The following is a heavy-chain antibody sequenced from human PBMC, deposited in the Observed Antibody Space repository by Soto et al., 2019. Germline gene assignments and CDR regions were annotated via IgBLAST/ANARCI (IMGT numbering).Heavy chain of an antibody. D-gene: IGHD5-18*01. CDR2: MYHSEST. J-gene: IGHJ4*02. V-gene: IGHV4-30-2*01. CDR1: GGSISSGGYS. CDR3: ARGNSYVIYYFDY. Sequence: QLQLQESGSGLVKPSQTLSLTCAVSGGSISSGGYSWSWIRQPPGKGLEWIGYMYHSESTYYKPSLRSRVTISVDMSKNQFSLKLSSVTAADTAVYYCARGNSYVIYYFDYWGQGTLVTVSS.